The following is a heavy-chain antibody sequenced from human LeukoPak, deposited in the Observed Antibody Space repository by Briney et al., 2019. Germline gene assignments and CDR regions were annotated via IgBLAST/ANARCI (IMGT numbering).Heavy chain of an antibody. Sequence: GGSLRLSCAASGFTFSGSAMLWVRQASGKGLEWVGRLRSKSNNYATAYFESVKGRFTISRDDSKNMAYLQLNRLKTEDTAVYYCSRPLYSSNCFDPWGQGALVTVSS. D-gene: IGHD6-13*01. CDR2: LRSKSNNYAT. CDR1: GFTFSGSA. CDR3: SRPLYSSNCFDP. J-gene: IGHJ5*02. V-gene: IGHV3-73*01.